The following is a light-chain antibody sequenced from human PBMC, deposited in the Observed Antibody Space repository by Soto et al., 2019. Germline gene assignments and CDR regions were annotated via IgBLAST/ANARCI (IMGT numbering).Light chain of an antibody. Sequence: QSVLTQPPSASEAPRQRVTISCSGSSSNIGNNAVNWYQQLPGKAPKLLIYSDDLLPSGVSDRFSGSKSGTSASLAISGLQSEDEAVYYCAAWDDRLKEVFGGGTKVTVL. CDR1: SSNIGNNA. CDR3: AAWDDRLKEV. V-gene: IGLV1-36*01. J-gene: IGLJ3*02. CDR2: SDD.